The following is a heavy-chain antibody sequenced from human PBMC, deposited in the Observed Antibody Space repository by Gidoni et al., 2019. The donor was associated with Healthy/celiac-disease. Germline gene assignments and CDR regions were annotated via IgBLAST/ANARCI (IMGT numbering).Heavy chain of an antibody. CDR1: GFTFSSYW. V-gene: IGHV3-7*01. J-gene: IGHJ4*02. CDR2: IKQDGSEK. Sequence: EVQLVESGGGLVQPGGSLRLSCAASGFTFSSYWMSWVRQAPGKGLEWVANIKQDGSEKYYVDSVKGRFTISRDNAKNSLYLQMNSLRAEDTAVYYCARDPLRYFDWMWVYYFDYWGQGTLVTVSS. D-gene: IGHD3-9*01. CDR3: ARDPLRYFDWMWVYYFDY.